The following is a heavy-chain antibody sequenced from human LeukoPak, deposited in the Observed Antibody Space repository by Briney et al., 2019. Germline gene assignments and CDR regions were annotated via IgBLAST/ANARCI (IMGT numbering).Heavy chain of an antibody. J-gene: IGHJ5*02. V-gene: IGHV4-59*01. CDR3: ASLRSSRAEEFDP. CDR1: GGSISGYY. CDR2: VYYTGIT. Sequence: PSETLSLTCTVSGGSISGYYWSWIRQSPGKGLEWIGYVYYTGITAYSPSLGSRVTISVDRSNNQFSLRLSSVTAAHTAVYSCASLRSSRAEEFDPWGQGTLVTVSS.